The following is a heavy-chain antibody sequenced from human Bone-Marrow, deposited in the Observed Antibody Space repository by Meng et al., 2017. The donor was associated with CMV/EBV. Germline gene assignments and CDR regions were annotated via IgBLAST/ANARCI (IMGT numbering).Heavy chain of an antibody. J-gene: IGHJ6*02. CDR1: GFTFSDFY. V-gene: IGHV3-11*04. CDR2: ISDDDITT. D-gene: IGHD3/OR15-3a*01. CDR3: ARDRDFWTPYYRYCGADV. Sequence: GGSLRLSCAASGFTFSDFYMSWIRQAPGKGLEWISYISDDDITTYYADSVRGRFTISRDNTKNSLYLQMNSLRPKDTALYYCARDRDFWTPYYRYCGADVWGQGTAVTVSS.